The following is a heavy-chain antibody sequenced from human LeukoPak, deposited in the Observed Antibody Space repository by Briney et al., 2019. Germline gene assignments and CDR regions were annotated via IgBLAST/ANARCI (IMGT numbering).Heavy chain of an antibody. Sequence: SETLSLTCTVSGGSISSYYWSWIRQPPGKGLEWIGYIYYSGSTNYNPSLKSRVTMSVDTSKNQFSLKLSSVTAADTAVYYCAREKIYDFWSGQWNYYYYYMDVWGKGTTVTVSS. CDR2: IYYSGST. D-gene: IGHD3-3*01. V-gene: IGHV4-59*12. CDR3: AREKIYDFWSGQWNYYYYYMDV. J-gene: IGHJ6*03. CDR1: GGSISSYY.